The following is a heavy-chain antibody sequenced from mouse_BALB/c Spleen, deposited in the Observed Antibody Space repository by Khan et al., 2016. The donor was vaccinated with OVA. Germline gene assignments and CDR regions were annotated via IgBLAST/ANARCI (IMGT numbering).Heavy chain of an antibody. D-gene: IGHD2-13*01. CDR3: SRDGDYETYFDY. V-gene: IGHV5-6-3*01. CDR1: GFTFSNYG. J-gene: IGHJ2*01. CDR2: INSNGGST. Sequence: EVELVESGGGLVQPGGSLKLSCAASGFTFSNYGMSWVRQTPDKRLELVATINSNGGSTYYPASVKGRFTISRDNGQNTLFLQMSSLRAEDTGMYYCSRDGDYETYFDYWGQGTTLTVSS.